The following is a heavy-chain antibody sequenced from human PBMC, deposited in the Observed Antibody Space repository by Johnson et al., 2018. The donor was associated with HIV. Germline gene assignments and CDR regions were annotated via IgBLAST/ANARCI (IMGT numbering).Heavy chain of an antibody. Sequence: VQLVESGGGLVQPGRSLRLSCAASGFTFDDYAMHWVRQAPGKGLEWVSGISWNRGSIGYADSVKGRFTISRDNSKNTLYLQMNSLGADDTAMYYCAKDRDIYASRSYAAFDFWGQGTMVTVSS. J-gene: IGHJ3*01. CDR1: GFTFDDYA. D-gene: IGHD2/OR15-2a*01. V-gene: IGHV3-9*01. CDR2: ISWNRGSI. CDR3: AKDRDIYASRSYAAFDF.